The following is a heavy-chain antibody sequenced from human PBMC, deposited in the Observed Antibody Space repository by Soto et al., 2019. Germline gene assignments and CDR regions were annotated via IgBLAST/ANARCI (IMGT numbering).Heavy chain of an antibody. CDR1: GASISSGDYF. Sequence: SETLSLTCTVSGASISSGDYFWSWIRQAPGRGLEWIGYIHSSGSIYYNPSLKSRATMSIDTAGNQFSLKVSSVTVADTAVYYCARDLDGLHDDTSGPFPRPGWGQGTLVTV. J-gene: IGHJ1*01. CDR3: ARDLDGLHDDTSGPFPRPG. D-gene: IGHD3-22*01. V-gene: IGHV4-30-4*01. CDR2: IHSSGSI.